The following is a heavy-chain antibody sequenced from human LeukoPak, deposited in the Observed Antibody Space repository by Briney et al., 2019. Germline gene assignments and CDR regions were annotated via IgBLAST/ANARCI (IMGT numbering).Heavy chain of an antibody. D-gene: IGHD6-13*01. Sequence: GASVKVSCKASGYTFTSYGISWVRQAPGQGLEWMGWIGAYNGNTNYAQKLQGRVTMTTDTSTSTAYMELRSLRSEDTAVYYCARGESSRWSSPVSTTHFYSTMDVWGQGTTVTVSS. CDR3: ARGESSRWSSPVSTTHFYSTMDV. CDR2: IGAYNGNT. J-gene: IGHJ6*02. V-gene: IGHV1-18*01. CDR1: GYTFTSYG.